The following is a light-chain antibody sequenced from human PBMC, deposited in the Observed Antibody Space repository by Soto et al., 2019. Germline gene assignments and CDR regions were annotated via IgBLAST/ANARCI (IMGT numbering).Light chain of an antibody. CDR1: QSISSW. Sequence: DIQMTQSPSTLSASVGDRVTITCRASQSISSWLAWYQQKPGKAPKLLIHDASSLESGVPSSFSGSGSGTEFTLTISSLQPDDFATYYCQQYNSYPYTFGQGTKLGIK. CDR2: DAS. V-gene: IGKV1-5*01. CDR3: QQYNSYPYT. J-gene: IGKJ2*01.